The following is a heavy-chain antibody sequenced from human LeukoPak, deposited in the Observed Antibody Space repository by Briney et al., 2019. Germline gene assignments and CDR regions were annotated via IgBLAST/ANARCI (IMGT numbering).Heavy chain of an antibody. D-gene: IGHD5-12*01. J-gene: IGHJ4*02. CDR3: ARGWLLYYFDY. CDR2: ISSSGSTI. V-gene: IGHV3-11*01. Sequence: GGSLRLSCAASGFTFSDYYMNWIRQALEKGLERVSYISSSGSTIYYADSVKGRFTISRDNAKNSLYLQMNSLRAEDTAVYYCARGWLLYYFDYWGQGTLVTVSS. CDR1: GFTFSDYY.